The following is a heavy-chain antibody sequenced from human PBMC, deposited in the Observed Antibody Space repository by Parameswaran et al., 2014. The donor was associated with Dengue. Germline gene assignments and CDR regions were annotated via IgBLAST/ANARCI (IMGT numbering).Heavy chain of an antibody. V-gene: IGHV4-34*01. D-gene: IGHD3-10*01. Sequence: PGKGLEWIGEIDHSGSTNYNPSLKSRVTISTDTSKNQFSLRLSSVTAADTAVYYCARESMVRGVIPLSYYYYYGMDVWGQGTTVTVSS. CDR2: IDHSGST. CDR3: ARESMVRGVIPLSYYYYYGMDV. J-gene: IGHJ6*02.